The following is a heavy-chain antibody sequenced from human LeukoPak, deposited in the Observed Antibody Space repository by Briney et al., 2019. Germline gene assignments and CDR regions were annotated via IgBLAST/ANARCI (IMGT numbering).Heavy chain of an antibody. CDR1: GSSFRSGHY. CDR2: VHETGYA. CDR3: ARSDGYGLVGI. Sequence: PSETLSLTCSVSGSSFRSGHYWGWIRQSSGEGLEWIGNVHETGYANYNPSLRSRVTISVDTSKNHFSLTLSSVTAADTAVYYCARSDGYGLVGIWGQGTMVTVSS. D-gene: IGHD5-18*01. V-gene: IGHV4-38-2*02. J-gene: IGHJ3*02.